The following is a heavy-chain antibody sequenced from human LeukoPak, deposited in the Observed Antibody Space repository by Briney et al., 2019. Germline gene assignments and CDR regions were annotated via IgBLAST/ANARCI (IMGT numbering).Heavy chain of an antibody. V-gene: IGHV3-30*02. J-gene: IGHJ4*02. CDR3: AEDLDFWSLAPFDY. CDR1: GFTFSSYG. Sequence: GGSLRLSCAASGFTFSSYGMHWVRQAPGKGLEWVAFIRYDGSNKYYADSVKGRFTISRDNSKNTLYLQMNSLRAEDTAVYYCAEDLDFWSLAPFDYWGQGTLVTVSS. D-gene: IGHD3-3*01. CDR2: IRYDGSNK.